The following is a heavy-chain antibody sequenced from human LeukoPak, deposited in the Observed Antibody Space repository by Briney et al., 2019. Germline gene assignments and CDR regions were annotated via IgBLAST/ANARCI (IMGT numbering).Heavy chain of an antibody. V-gene: IGHV4-34*01. CDR3: ARCDYWFDP. Sequence: SETLSLTCAVYGGSFSGYYWSWIRQPPGKGLEWIGEINHSGSTNYNPSLKSRVTISVDTSKNQFFLKLSSVTAADTAVYYCARCDYWFDPWGQGTLVTVSS. J-gene: IGHJ5*02. CDR1: GGSFSGYY. CDR2: INHSGST.